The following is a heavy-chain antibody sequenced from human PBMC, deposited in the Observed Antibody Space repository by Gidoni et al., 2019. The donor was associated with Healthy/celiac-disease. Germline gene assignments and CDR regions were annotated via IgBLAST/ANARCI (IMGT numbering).Heavy chain of an antibody. CDR1: GCTFSSYS. J-gene: IGHJ4*02. Sequence: EVQLVESGGGLFKPGGSLSLSCAASGCTFSSYSMNWVRQAPGKGLEWVSSISSSSSYIYYADSVKGRFTISRDNAKNSLYLQMNSLRAEDKAVYYCASEYSSGWYTPFDYWGQGTLVTVSS. CDR2: ISSSSSYI. CDR3: ASEYSSGWYTPFDY. V-gene: IGHV3-21*01. D-gene: IGHD6-19*01.